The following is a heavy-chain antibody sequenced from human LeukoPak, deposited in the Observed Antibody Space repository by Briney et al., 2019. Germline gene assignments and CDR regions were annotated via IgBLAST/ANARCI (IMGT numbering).Heavy chain of an antibody. J-gene: IGHJ5*02. CDR3: ARGHWFDP. CDR2: IYYSGST. CDR1: GVSISSGGYY. Sequence: SETLSLTCTVSGVSISSGGYYWSWIRQHPGKGLEWIGYIYYSGSTYYNPSLKSRVTVSVDTSKNQFSLKLSSVTAADTAVYYCARGHWFDPWGQGTLVTVSS. V-gene: IGHV4-31*03.